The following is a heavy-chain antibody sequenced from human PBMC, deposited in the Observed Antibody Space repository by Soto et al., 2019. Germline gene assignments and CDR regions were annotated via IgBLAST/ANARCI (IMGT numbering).Heavy chain of an antibody. D-gene: IGHD2-2*01. Sequence: PGGSLRLSCAASGFAFTVNAMSWVRQAPGKGLEWVSAISGSGGSTYYVDSVKGRFTISRDNSKNTLYLQMKSLKTEDTAVYYCTTNFDCTTTSCYDWFDPWGQGTLVTVSS. CDR1: GFAFTVNA. CDR3: TTNFDCTTTSCYDWFDP. V-gene: IGHV3-23*01. CDR2: ISGSGGST. J-gene: IGHJ5*02.